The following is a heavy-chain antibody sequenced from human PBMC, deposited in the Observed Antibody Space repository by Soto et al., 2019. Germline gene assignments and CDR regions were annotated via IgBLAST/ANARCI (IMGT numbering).Heavy chain of an antibody. Sequence: QVQLVESGGGVVQPGRSLRPSCAASGFTFSSYGMHWVRQAPGKGLEWVAVKWYDGSNKYYADSVKGRFTISRDNSKKTLYLQMNGLRAEDTAVYYCARELDIGGNRYYYYYGMDVWGQGTTVTVSS. CDR1: GFTFSSYG. V-gene: IGHV3-33*01. D-gene: IGHD1-26*01. CDR3: ARELDIGGNRYYYYYGMDV. CDR2: KWYDGSNK. J-gene: IGHJ6*02.